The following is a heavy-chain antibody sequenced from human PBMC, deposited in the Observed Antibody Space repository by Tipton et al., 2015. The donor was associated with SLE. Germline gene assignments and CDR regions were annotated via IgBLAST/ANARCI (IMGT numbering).Heavy chain of an antibody. CDR2: IGRSGSSI. J-gene: IGHJ4*02. V-gene: IGHV3-48*03. CDR3: AREEADCGGDCFLE. D-gene: IGHD2-21*01. Sequence: SLRLSCAASGFIFSYFEITWVRQAPGKGLEWLSYIGRSGSSIYYADSVKDRFTVSRDDAKNSLYLQMNSLRAEDTAVYYCAREEADCGGDCFLEWGQGTLVTVSS. CDR1: GFIFSYFE.